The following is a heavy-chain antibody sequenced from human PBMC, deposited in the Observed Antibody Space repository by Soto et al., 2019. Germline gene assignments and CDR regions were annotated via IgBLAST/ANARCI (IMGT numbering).Heavy chain of an antibody. CDR2: IIPIFGTA. D-gene: IGHD6-25*01. V-gene: IGHV1-69*01. CDR3: ARDRAAAADYYYGMDV. Sequence: QVQLVQSGAEVKKPGSSVKVSCKASGGTFSSYAISWVRQAPGQGLEWMGGIIPIFGTANYAQKFQGRDTITADESTSTAYMELSSLRSEDTAVYYCARDRAAAADYYYGMDVWGQGTTVTVSS. CDR1: GGTFSSYA. J-gene: IGHJ6*02.